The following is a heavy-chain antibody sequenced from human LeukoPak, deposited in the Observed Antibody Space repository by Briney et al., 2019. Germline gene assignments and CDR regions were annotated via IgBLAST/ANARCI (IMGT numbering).Heavy chain of an antibody. Sequence: SVKVSCKASGGTFSSYAISWVRQAPGQGLEWMGGIIPIFGTANYAQKFQGRVTITADESTSTAYMELSSLRSEDTAVYYCAGGARTPSDIAVAGYPDPYYFDYWGQGTLVTVSS. V-gene: IGHV1-69*13. CDR1: GGTFSSYA. D-gene: IGHD6-19*01. CDR2: IIPIFGTA. CDR3: AGGARTPSDIAVAGYPDPYYFDY. J-gene: IGHJ4*02.